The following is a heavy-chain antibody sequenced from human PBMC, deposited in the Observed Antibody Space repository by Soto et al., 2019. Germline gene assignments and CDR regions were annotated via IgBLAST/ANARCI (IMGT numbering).Heavy chain of an antibody. Sequence: SETLSLTCAVYGGSFSGYYWSWIRQPPGKGLEWLGEINHSGSTNYNPSLKSRVTISVDTSKNQFSLKLSSVTAADTAVYYCARGGSPYYDYVWGSYRPYNWFDPWGQGTLVTVSS. CDR2: INHSGST. V-gene: IGHV4-34*01. D-gene: IGHD3-16*02. J-gene: IGHJ5*02. CDR1: GGSFSGYY. CDR3: ARGGSPYYDYVWGSYRPYNWFDP.